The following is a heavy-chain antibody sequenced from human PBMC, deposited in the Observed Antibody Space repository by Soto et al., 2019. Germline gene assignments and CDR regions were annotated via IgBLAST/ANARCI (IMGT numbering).Heavy chain of an antibody. CDR1: GFTFDDYT. CDR3: AKSTAMDYGMDV. D-gene: IGHD5-18*01. J-gene: IGHJ6*02. Sequence: GGSLRLSCAASGFTFDDYTMHWVRQAPGKGLEWVSLISWDGGSTYYADSVKGRFTISRDNSKNSLYLQMNSLRTEDTALYYCAKSTAMDYGMDVWGQGTTVTVSS. CDR2: ISWDGGST. V-gene: IGHV3-43*01.